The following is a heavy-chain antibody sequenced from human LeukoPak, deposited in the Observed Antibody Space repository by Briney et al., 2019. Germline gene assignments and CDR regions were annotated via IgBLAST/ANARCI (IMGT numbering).Heavy chain of an antibody. D-gene: IGHD6-13*01. CDR1: GFTFSSYG. CDR2: ISYDGSNK. V-gene: IGHV3-30*03. CDR3: ARAGGRAAAGQRLAY. J-gene: IGHJ4*02. Sequence: GGSLRLSCAASGFTFSSYGMHWVRQAPGKGLEWVAVISYDGSNKYYADSVKGRFTISRDNSKNTLYLQMNSLRAEDTAVYYCARAGGRAAAGQRLAYWGQGTLVTVSS.